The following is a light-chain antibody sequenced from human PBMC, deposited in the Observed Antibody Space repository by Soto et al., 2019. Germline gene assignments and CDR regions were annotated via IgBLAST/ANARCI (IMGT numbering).Light chain of an antibody. CDR1: QSVSSSY. J-gene: IGKJ1*01. CDR2: GAS. CDR3: QQYGSSPLT. Sequence: DIVLTQSPGTLSLSPGERATLSCRASQSVSSSYLAWYQQKPGQAPRLLIYGASSRATGIPDRFSGSGSGTDFTLTISRLEPEDFAVYYCQQYGSSPLTFGQGTKVAIK. V-gene: IGKV3-20*01.